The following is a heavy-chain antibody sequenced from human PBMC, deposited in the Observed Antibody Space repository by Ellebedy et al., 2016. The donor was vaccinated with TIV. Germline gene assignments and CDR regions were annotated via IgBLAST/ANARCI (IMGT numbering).Heavy chain of an antibody. CDR2: ISGSGGST. CDR1: GFTFSSYA. CDR3: VKEGGNGDHPTTFDF. D-gene: IGHD4-17*01. V-gene: IGHV3-23*01. J-gene: IGHJ4*01. Sequence: GESLKISCAASGFTFSSYAMSWVRQAPGKGLEWVSAISGSGGSTYYADSVKGRFTISRDNSKNTLYLQMNSLRAEDTAVYYCVKEGGNGDHPTTFDFWGHGTLVTVSS.